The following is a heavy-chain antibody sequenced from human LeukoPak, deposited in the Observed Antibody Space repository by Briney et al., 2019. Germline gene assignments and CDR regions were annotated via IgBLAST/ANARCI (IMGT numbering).Heavy chain of an antibody. CDR1: GGSISSSSYY. D-gene: IGHD6-13*01. V-gene: IGHV4-39*07. CDR3: ARVRYSSIGGFDY. Sequence: SGTLSLTCTVSGGSISSSSYYWDWIRQPPGKGLEWIGSIYYSGSTYYNPSLKSRVTISVDTSKNQFSLKLSSVTAADTAVYYCARVRYSSIGGFDYWGQGTLVTVSS. J-gene: IGHJ4*02. CDR2: IYYSGST.